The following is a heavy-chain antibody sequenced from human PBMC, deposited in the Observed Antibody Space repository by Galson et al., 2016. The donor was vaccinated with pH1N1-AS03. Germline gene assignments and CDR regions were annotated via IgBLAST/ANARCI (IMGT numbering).Heavy chain of an antibody. Sequence: SVKVSCKASGGTFGSYAVSWVRQAPGQGLEWMGGIIPIFGTRHYAQRFQGRVTITADESTTTASMELSSLRFEDTAMYYCARDVSGSYGLDSWGPGTLVTVSS. CDR3: ARDVSGSYGLDS. CDR1: GGTFGSYA. V-gene: IGHV1-69*13. CDR2: IIPIFGTR. J-gene: IGHJ4*02. D-gene: IGHD1-26*01.